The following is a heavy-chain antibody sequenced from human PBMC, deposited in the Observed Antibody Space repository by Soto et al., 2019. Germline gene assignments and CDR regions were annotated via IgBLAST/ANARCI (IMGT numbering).Heavy chain of an antibody. J-gene: IGHJ6*02. CDR2: VNHSGEA. D-gene: IGHD1-1*01. CDR1: GGSFRNYY. Sequence: PSETLSLTCGVYGGSFRNYYWIWVRQPPGKGLEWIGEVNHSGEATYNPSLQSRVTISLDTTNNHFSLKMTSVTAADTAVYYCATQESNSAAYSYGMSVWGEGTTVTVS. V-gene: IGHV4-34*01. CDR3: ATQESNSAAYSYGMSV.